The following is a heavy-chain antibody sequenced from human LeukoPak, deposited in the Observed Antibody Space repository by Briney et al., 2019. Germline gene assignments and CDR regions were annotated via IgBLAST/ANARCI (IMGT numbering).Heavy chain of an antibody. J-gene: IGHJ4*02. CDR2: ITGSGSST. CDR1: GFTFSSYA. Sequence: GGSLRLSCAASGFTFSSYAMNWVRQAPGKGLEWVSAITGSGSSTYYADSVKGRFTISRDNSKNALYLQMNSLRAEDTAVYYCAKYPGIVVVPAVLPHFDYWGQGTLVTVSS. V-gene: IGHV3-23*01. CDR3: AKYPGIVVVPAVLPHFDY. D-gene: IGHD2-2*01.